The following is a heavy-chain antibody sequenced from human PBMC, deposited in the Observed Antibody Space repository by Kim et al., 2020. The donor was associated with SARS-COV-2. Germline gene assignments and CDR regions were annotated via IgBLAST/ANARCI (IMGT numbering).Heavy chain of an antibody. D-gene: IGHD4-17*01. CDR2: IYYSGST. CDR1: GDSISSSSYY. CDR3: ARQYYGDYDPSYYYYG. J-gene: IGHJ6*01. Sequence: SETLSLTCTVYGDSISSSSYYWGWIRQPPGKELVWVGSIYYSGSTYYNPSLQNRISISVDTYKNQFSLKLRSVTDADTALYYCARQYYGDYDPSYYYYG. V-gene: IGHV4-39*01.